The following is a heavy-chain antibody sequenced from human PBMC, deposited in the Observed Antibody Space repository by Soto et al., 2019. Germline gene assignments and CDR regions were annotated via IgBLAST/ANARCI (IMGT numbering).Heavy chain of an antibody. CDR1: GFTFSSYA. CDR2: ISGSGGSR. J-gene: IGHJ6*02. Sequence: PGGSLRLSCAASGFTFSSYAMSWVRQAPGKGLEWVSAISGSGGSRYYADSVKGRFSISRDNSQKTLYLQMNSLRAEDTAVYYCAKEVEYSSPYYGMDVWGQGTTVTVSS. D-gene: IGHD6-6*01. V-gene: IGHV3-23*01. CDR3: AKEVEYSSPYYGMDV.